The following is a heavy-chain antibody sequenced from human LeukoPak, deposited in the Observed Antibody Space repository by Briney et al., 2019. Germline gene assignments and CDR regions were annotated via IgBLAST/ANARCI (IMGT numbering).Heavy chain of an antibody. CDR3: ASMKGDYDILTGYGGYYFDY. J-gene: IGHJ4*02. CDR2: IQEDGKKE. CDR1: GFTFTKFW. Sequence: GGSLRLSCAASGFTFTKFWMSWVRQAPGKGLEWVANIQEDGKKENYVDSVRGRSTISRDNAKNSIYLQMNSLRVEDTAVYYCASMKGDYDILTGYGGYYFDYWGQGTLVTVSS. D-gene: IGHD3-9*01. V-gene: IGHV3-7*01.